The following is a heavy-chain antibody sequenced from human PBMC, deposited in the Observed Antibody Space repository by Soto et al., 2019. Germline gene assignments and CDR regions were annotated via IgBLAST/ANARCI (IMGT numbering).Heavy chain of an antibody. V-gene: IGHV5-10-1*01. CDR3: ARHPYIGGLDV. CDR1: GYSFANYW. Sequence: PGESLKISCHGSGYSFANYWISWVRQLPGKGLEWMGRFNPSDSYTDYNPSFQGHVTISADKSISTAYVQWSSLKASDTAMYFCARHPYIGGLDVWGQGTAVTVS. D-gene: IGHD2-15*01. J-gene: IGHJ6*02. CDR2: FNPSDSYT.